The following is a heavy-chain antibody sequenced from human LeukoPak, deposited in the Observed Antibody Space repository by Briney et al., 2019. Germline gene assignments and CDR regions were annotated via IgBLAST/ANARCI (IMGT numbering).Heavy chain of an antibody. Sequence: SETLSHTCTVSGVSISGSTYYWGWVRQPPGKGLEWIGSIYYSGSTYYNPSLKSRVTISVDTSRNQFSLKLSSVTAADTAVYFCTLPNFWGQGSLVTVSS. J-gene: IGHJ4*02. CDR2: IYYSGST. CDR3: TLPNF. V-gene: IGHV4-39*01. CDR1: GVSISGSTYY.